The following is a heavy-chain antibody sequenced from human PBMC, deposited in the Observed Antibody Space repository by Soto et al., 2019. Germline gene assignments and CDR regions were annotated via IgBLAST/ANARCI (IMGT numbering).Heavy chain of an antibody. D-gene: IGHD2-2*01. CDR2: ISDSGGST. CDR1: GFTFSSYG. CDR3: AKRSNTPAAMKSPFDY. V-gene: IGHV3-23*01. Sequence: EVQVLDTGGGLVQPGGSLRLSCAASGFTFSSYGMSWVRQATGKGLEWVSTISDSGGSTYYADSVKGRFTISRDNSKNTLYLQMNSLRAEDTAVYYCAKRSNTPAAMKSPFDYWGQGTLVTVSS. J-gene: IGHJ4*02.